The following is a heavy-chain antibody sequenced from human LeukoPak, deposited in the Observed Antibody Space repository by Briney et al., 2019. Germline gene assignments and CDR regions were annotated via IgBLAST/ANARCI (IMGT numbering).Heavy chain of an antibody. D-gene: IGHD3-3*01. V-gene: IGHV1-69*01. J-gene: IGHJ4*02. Sequence: SVKVSCKASGGTFSSYAISWVRQAPGQGLEWMGGIIPIFGTANYAQKFQGRVTITADESTSTAYMELSSLRSEDTAVHYCARGRFLEWLLYDPTFDYWGQGTLVTVSS. CDR3: ARGRFLEWLLYDPTFDY. CDR1: GGTFSSYA. CDR2: IIPIFGTA.